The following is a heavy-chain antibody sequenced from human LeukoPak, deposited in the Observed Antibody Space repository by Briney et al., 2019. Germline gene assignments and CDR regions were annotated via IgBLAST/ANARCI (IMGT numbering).Heavy chain of an antibody. D-gene: IGHD6-19*01. V-gene: IGHV4-39*07. Sequence: SETLSLTCTISGGSIFSSSYHWGWIRQPPGKGLEWIGSIYYSGSTYYNPSLKSRVTMSVDTSKNQFSLKLSSVTAADTAVYYCASVRGYSSGWYASGFDPWGQGTLVTVSS. CDR2: IYYSGST. CDR3: ASVRGYSSGWYASGFDP. CDR1: GGSIFSSSYH. J-gene: IGHJ5*02.